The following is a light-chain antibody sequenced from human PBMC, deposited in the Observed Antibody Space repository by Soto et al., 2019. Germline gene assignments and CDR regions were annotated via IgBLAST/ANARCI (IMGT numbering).Light chain of an antibody. CDR3: QQYGSSPYT. J-gene: IGKJ5*01. CDR2: GAS. V-gene: IGKV3-20*01. Sequence: IVLTQSLGPQSWSPGERATLSCRASQSVSSSYLAWYQQKPGQAPRLLIYGASSRATGIPDRFSGSGSGTDFTLTISRLEPEDFAVYYCQQYGSSPYTFGQGTRLEIK. CDR1: QSVSSSY.